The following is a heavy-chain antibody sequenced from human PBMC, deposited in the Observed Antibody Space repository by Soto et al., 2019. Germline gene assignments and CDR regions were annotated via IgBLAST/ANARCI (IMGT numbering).Heavy chain of an antibody. CDR3: ARKLWVARKFDY. CDR2: INHSGST. CDR1: GGSFSGYY. Sequence: SETLSLTCAVYGGSFSGYYWSWIRQPPGKGLEWIGEINHSGSTNYNPSLKSRVTISVDTSKNQFSLKLSSVTAADTAVNYCARKLWVARKFDYWGQGTLVTVSS. J-gene: IGHJ4*02. V-gene: IGHV4-34*01. D-gene: IGHD3-10*01.